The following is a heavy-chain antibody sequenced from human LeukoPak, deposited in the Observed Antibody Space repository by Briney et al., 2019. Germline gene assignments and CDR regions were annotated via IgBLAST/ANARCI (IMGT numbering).Heavy chain of an antibody. J-gene: IGHJ5*02. CDR2: IYYSGST. V-gene: IGHV4-59*08. Sequence: SETLSLTCSASGDSVSGYYWSWIRQPPGKGLEWIGYIYYSGSTNYNPSLKSRVTISGDTSKNQFSLKLSSVTAADTAVYYCARSGHAGNYLSWFDPWGQGTLVTVSS. D-gene: IGHD1-7*01. CDR3: ARSGHAGNYLSWFDP. CDR1: GDSVSGYY.